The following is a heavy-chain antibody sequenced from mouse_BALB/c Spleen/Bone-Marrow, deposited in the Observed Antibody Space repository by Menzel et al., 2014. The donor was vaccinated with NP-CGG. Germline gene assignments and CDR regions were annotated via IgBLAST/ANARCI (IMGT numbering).Heavy chain of an antibody. CDR2: IGPSDSET. V-gene: IGHV1-69*02. CDR1: GYTLTSYW. D-gene: IGHD4-1*01. Sequence: QVQLQQSGAELVKPGAPVKLSCKASGYTLTSYWMNWVKQRPGRGIEGIGRIGPSDSETHYNQKFKDKATLTVDKSSSTAYIQLRSLTSEDSAVYYCARNWVCFDYWGQGTTLTVSS. J-gene: IGHJ2*01. CDR3: ARNWVCFDY.